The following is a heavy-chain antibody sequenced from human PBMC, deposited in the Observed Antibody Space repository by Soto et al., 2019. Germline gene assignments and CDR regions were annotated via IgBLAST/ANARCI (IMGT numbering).Heavy chain of an antibody. CDR2: IYAGDSET. V-gene: IGHV5-51*01. CDR3: TRHTSDRYGSEY. CDR1: GYSFIRYW. J-gene: IGHJ4*02. Sequence: LVESLTTSCNGSGYSFIRYWIVWVVQMPGKGLELMGIIYAGDSETRYSPSFQGQVSISVDKSMSTAYLQWSSLKASDTAMYYCTRHTSDRYGSEYWGQGTMVTVSS. D-gene: IGHD5-18*01.